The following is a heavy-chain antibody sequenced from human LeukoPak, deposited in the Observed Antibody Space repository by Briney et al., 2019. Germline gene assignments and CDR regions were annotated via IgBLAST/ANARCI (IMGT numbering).Heavy chain of an antibody. CDR1: GFSFSSYV. CDR2: ISGIGGGT. CDR3: ARVWRGGWYHFDY. D-gene: IGHD2-15*01. V-gene: IGHV3-23*01. J-gene: IGHJ4*02. Sequence: PGGSLRLSCAASGFSFSSYVMSWIPQAPGKGLEWVSSISGIGGGTYYADSVKGRFTFSRDNSKNTVYLQMNSLRAEDTAVYYCARVWRGGWYHFDYWGQGILVTVSS.